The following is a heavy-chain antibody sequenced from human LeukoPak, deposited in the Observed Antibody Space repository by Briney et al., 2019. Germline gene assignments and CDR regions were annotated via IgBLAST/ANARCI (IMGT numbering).Heavy chain of an antibody. J-gene: IGHJ3*02. V-gene: IGHV5-51*01. Sequence: GACLKISCKGSRSSFTSYWIGWVRQMPGKGLEWMGIIYPGDSDNRYSPSFQRQVTISADKSISTAYLQSSSLKASDTAMYYCASDSSGFWAFDIWGQGTMVTVSS. CDR1: RSSFTSYW. CDR2: IYPGDSDN. D-gene: IGHD3-22*01. CDR3: ASDSSGFWAFDI.